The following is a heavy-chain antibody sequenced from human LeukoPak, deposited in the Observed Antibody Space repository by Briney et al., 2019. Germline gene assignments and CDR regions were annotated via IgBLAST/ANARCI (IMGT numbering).Heavy chain of an antibody. D-gene: IGHD6-19*01. CDR2: IKSKTDGGTT. J-gene: IGHJ3*02. CDR1: GFTFSNAW. V-gene: IGHV3-15*01. CDR3: TTDAIAVAASDAFDI. Sequence: TGGSLRLSCAASGFTFSNAWMSWVRQAPGKGLEWVGRIKSKTDGGTTDYAAPVKGRFTISRDDSKNTLYLQMNSLKTEDTAVYYCTTDAIAVAASDAFDIWGQGTMVTVSS.